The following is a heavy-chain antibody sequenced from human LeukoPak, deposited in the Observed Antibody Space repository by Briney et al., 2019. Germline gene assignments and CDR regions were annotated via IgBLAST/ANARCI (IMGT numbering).Heavy chain of an antibody. V-gene: IGHV3-7*01. D-gene: IGHD6-6*01. CDR1: GFTFSSYW. Sequence: PGGSLRLSCAASGFTFSSYWMSWVRQAPGKGLEWVANIKQDGSEKYYVDSVKGRFTISRDNAKNSLYLQMNSLRAEDTAVYYCARDRRVVRHAFDIWGQGTMVTVSS. CDR2: IKQDGSEK. J-gene: IGHJ3*02. CDR3: ARDRRVVRHAFDI.